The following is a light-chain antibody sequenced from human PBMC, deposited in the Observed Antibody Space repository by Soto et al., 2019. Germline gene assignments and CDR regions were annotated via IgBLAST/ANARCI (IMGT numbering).Light chain of an antibody. Sequence: QSVLTQPASVSGSPGQSITISCTGTSSDVGGYNHVSWYQQHPGKAPKLMIYEVINRPSGVSNRFSGSKSGDTASLTISGLQAGDEADYYCSSYTSSNTLVFGTGTKVTVL. J-gene: IGLJ1*01. CDR2: EVI. CDR1: SSDVGGYNH. V-gene: IGLV2-14*01. CDR3: SSYTSSNTLV.